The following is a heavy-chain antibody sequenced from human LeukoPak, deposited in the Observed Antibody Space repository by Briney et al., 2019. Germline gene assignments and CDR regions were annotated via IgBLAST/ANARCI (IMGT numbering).Heavy chain of an antibody. CDR2: ISSSSSYI. CDR1: GFTFSSYS. Sequence: GGSLRLSCAASGFTFSSYSMNWVRQAPGKGLEWVSSISSSSSYIYYADSVKGRFTISRDNAKNSLYLQMNSLRAEDTAVYYCARAVPSTYYYDSSGYPDYWGQGTLVTVSS. V-gene: IGHV3-21*01. J-gene: IGHJ4*02. CDR3: ARAVPSTYYYDSSGYPDY. D-gene: IGHD3-22*01.